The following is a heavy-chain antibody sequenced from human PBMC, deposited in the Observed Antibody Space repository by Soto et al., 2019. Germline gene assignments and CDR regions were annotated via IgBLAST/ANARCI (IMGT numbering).Heavy chain of an antibody. J-gene: IGHJ4*02. Sequence: QVQLVQSGAEVKKPGSSVKVSCKASGGTFSSYAISWVRQAPGQGLEWMGGIIPIFGTANYAQKFQGRVTITADESTSTAYMELSSLRSEDTAVYYCARESIERYCSSTSCYELVGSGYYPIDYWGQGTLVTVSS. CDR1: GGTFSSYA. V-gene: IGHV1-69*01. CDR3: ARESIERYCSSTSCYELVGSGYYPIDY. D-gene: IGHD2-2*01. CDR2: IIPIFGTA.